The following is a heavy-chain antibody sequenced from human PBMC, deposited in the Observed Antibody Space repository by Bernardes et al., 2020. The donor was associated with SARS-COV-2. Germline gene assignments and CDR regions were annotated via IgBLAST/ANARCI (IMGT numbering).Heavy chain of an antibody. Sequence: SETLSLTCSVSGGSLSGHWWSWIRQAPGKGLEWMGEVDQSGITNYKSSLKSRVTISVDTSKIQFSLKLTSVTADDTALYYCVRDMYGSNDYWGRGTLVIVSS. J-gene: IGHJ4*02. D-gene: IGHD2-8*01. CDR1: GGSLSGHW. CDR2: VDQSGIT. CDR3: VRDMYGSNDY. V-gene: IGHV4-34*01.